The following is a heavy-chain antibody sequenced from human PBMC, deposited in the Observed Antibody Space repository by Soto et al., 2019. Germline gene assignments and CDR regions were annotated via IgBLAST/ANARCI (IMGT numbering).Heavy chain of an antibody. Sequence: QVQLVQSGAEAKKPGASVKVSCKASGYTFTKYYIHWVRLAPGQGLEYMGWINPNNGGTRHAQKFQGRVTMIRDTASSTVYMELSRLTSDDRAVYYCARKDRSTSLDYWGQGTLVTVAS. CDR3: ARKDRSTSLDY. D-gene: IGHD1-26*01. V-gene: IGHV1-2*02. CDR2: INPNNGGT. J-gene: IGHJ4*02. CDR1: GYTFTKYY.